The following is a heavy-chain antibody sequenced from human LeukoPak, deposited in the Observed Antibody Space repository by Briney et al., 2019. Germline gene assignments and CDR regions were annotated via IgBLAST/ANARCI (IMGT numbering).Heavy chain of an antibody. CDR2: ISYDGSNK. D-gene: IGHD6-13*01. V-gene: IGHV3-30*04. CDR1: GFTFSSYA. Sequence: PGGSLRLSCAASGFTFSSYAMHWVRQAPGKGLEWVAVISYDGSNKYCADSVKGRFTISRDNSKNTLYLQMNSLRAEDTAVYYCAREIRLEEVQQLVGSTPDYWGQGTLVTVSS. J-gene: IGHJ4*02. CDR3: AREIRLEEVQQLVGSTPDY.